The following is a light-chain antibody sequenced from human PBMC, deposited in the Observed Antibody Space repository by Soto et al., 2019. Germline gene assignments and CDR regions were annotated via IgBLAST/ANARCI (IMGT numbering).Light chain of an antibody. CDR1: QSGSSIY. V-gene: IGKV3-20*01. J-gene: IGKJ5*01. CDR3: QQYGSSPI. Sequence: SPWERATLSCRASQSGSSIYLAWYQQKPGQAPRLLIYGASSRATGIPDRFSGSGSGTDFTLTISRLEPEDFAVYYCQQYGSSPIFGQGTRLEIK. CDR2: GAS.